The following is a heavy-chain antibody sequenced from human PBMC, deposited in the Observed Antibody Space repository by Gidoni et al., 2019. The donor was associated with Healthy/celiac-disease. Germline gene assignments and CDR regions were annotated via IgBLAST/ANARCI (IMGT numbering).Heavy chain of an antibody. CDR1: GGSISSYY. Sequence: QVQLQESGPGLVKPSETLSLTCTVSGGSISSYYWSWIRQPPGKGLEWIGYIYYSGSTNYNPSLKSRVTISVDTSKNQFSLKLSSVTAADTAVYYCARWRKPNNDAFDIWGQGTMVTVSS. CDR2: IYYSGST. J-gene: IGHJ3*02. CDR3: ARWRKPNNDAFDI. V-gene: IGHV4-59*01.